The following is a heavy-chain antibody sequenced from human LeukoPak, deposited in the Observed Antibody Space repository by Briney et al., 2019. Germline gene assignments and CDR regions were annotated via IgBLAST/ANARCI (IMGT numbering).Heavy chain of an antibody. V-gene: IGHV1-2*02. CDR2: INPNSGGT. CDR3: ASHSYDSSGYLLIDY. CDR1: GYTFTGYY. J-gene: IGHJ4*02. D-gene: IGHD3-22*01. Sequence: ASVKVSCKASGYTFTGYYMHWVRQAAGQGLEWMGWINPNSGGTNYAQKFQGRVTMTRDTSISTAYMELSRLRSDDTAVYYCASHSYDSSGYLLIDYWGQGTLVTVSS.